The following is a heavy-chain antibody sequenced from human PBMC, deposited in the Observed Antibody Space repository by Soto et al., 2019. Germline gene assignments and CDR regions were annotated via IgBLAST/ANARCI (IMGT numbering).Heavy chain of an antibody. CDR1: GGSFSGYY. J-gene: IGHJ4*02. CDR2: INHSGST. V-gene: IGHV4-34*01. Sequence: QVQLQQWGAGLLKPSETLSLTCAVYGGSFSGYYWSWIRQPPGKGLEWIGEINHSGSTNYNPSLKSRVTISVDTSKNKVALKLSSVTAADTAVYYCARGWGRIFDYWGQGTLVTVSS. D-gene: IGHD7-27*01. CDR3: ARGWGRIFDY.